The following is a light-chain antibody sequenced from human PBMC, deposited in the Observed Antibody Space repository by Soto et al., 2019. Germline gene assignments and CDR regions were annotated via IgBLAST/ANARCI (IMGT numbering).Light chain of an antibody. CDR1: SSNIGGNS. Sequence: QSVLTQPPSVSAAPGQKVTISCSGSSSNIGGNSVSWYQQLPGTAPKLLIYDDNKRPSGIPDRFSGSKSGTSATLGITGLQTGDEPDYYCGSWDSSLSAYVFGTGTKVTVL. V-gene: IGLV1-51*01. J-gene: IGLJ1*01. CDR2: DDN. CDR3: GSWDSSLSAYV.